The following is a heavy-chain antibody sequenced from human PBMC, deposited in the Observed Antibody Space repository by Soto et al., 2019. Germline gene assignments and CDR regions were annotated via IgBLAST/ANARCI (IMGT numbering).Heavy chain of an antibody. V-gene: IGHV1-18*01. J-gene: IGHJ4*02. Sequence: QVHLVQSGAEVKKPGASVKVSCKGSGYAFTTYGITWVRQAPGQGLEWMGWISAHNGNTNYAQKLQGRVTGTRDTSTSSAYMELRSLRDDDTSVYYCARGRYGDYWGQGALVTVSS. CDR1: GYAFTTYG. CDR3: ARGRYGDY. D-gene: IGHD1-1*01. CDR2: ISAHNGNT.